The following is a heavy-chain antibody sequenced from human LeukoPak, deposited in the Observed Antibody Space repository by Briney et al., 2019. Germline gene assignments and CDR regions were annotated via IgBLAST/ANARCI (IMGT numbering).Heavy chain of an antibody. D-gene: IGHD3-10*01. CDR1: GFTFSSYG. CDR2: ISYDGSNK. Sequence: GGSLRLSCAASGFTFSSYGMHWVRQAPGKGLEWVAVISYDGSNKYYADSVKGRFTISRDNSKNTLYLQMNSLRAEDTAVYYCAKLWFGELGNAFDIWGQGAMVTVSS. CDR3: AKLWFGELGNAFDI. V-gene: IGHV3-30*18. J-gene: IGHJ3*02.